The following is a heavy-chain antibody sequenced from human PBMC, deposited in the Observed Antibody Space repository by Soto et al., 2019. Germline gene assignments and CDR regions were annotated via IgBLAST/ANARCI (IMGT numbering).Heavy chain of an antibody. D-gene: IGHD3-10*01. CDR1: GFSFSDYE. Sequence: HPVGSLRLSCAASGFSFSDYEMNWVRQAPGKGLEWIAHISFSGSTIYYADSVKGRFSISRDNSKNFLYLQMSGLRADDSAVYYCTRGAGFFYGVDVWGLGTTVTVSS. CDR3: TRGAGFFYGVDV. J-gene: IGHJ6*02. CDR2: ISFSGSTI. V-gene: IGHV3-48*03.